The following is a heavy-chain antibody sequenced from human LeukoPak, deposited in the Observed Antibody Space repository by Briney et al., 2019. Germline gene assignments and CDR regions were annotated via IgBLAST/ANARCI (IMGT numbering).Heavy chain of an antibody. J-gene: IGHJ6*02. D-gene: IGHD3-10*01. CDR2: ISSSSSYI. V-gene: IGHV3-21*01. CDR3: ARGTHGSGPMDV. CDR1: GFTFSSYS. Sequence: GGSLRLSCAASGFTFSSYSMNWVRQAPGKGLEWVSSISSSSSYIYYADPVKGRFTISRDNAKNSLYLQMNSLRAEDTAVYYCARGTHGSGPMDVWGQGTTVTVSS.